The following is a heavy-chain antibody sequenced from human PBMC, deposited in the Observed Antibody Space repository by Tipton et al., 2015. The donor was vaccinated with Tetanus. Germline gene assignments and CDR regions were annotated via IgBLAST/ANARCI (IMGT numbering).Heavy chain of an antibody. V-gene: IGHV4-31*03. CDR3: ARDQARGARGWNYFDF. D-gene: IGHD1-26*01. CDR2: IYYSGST. J-gene: IGHJ4*02. CDR1: GGSISRGGYY. Sequence: LVKPTQTLSLTCTVSGGSISRGGYYWSWIRQHPGKGLEWIGDIYYSGSTYCNPSLKSRVTISVDTSKNQFSLKLNSVTAADTAVYYCARDQARGARGWNYFDFWGQGTLVTVSS.